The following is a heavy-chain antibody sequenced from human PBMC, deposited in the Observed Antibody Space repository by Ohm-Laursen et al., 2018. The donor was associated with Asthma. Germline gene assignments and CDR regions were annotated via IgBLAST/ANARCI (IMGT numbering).Heavy chain of an antibody. CDR1: GFTFSSYT. CDR2: VSGLDSGAHT. CDR3: AKKPYGSGSYYPDQ. J-gene: IGHJ5*02. D-gene: IGHD3-10*01. V-gene: IGHV3-23*01. Sequence: SLRLSCAASGFTFSSYTMSWVRQAPGKGLEWLSIVSGLDSGAHTYYADSVKGRFTISRDNSKNTLYLQMNSLRAEDTAVYYCAKKPYGSGSYYPDQWGQGTLVTVSS.